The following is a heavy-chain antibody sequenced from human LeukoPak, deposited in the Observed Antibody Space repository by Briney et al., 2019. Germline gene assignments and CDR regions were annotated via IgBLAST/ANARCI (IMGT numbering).Heavy chain of an antibody. CDR1: GGTFSSYA. CDR3: ARDRFLGGYYRTGYYFDY. J-gene: IGHJ4*02. D-gene: IGHD3-22*01. CDR2: ITPIFGTA. V-gene: IGHV1-69*13. Sequence: SVKVSCKASGGTFSSYAISWVRQAPGQGLEWMGGITPIFGTANYAQKFQGRVTITADESTSTAYMELSSLRSEDTAVYYCARDRFLGGYYRTGYYFDYWGQGTLVTVSS.